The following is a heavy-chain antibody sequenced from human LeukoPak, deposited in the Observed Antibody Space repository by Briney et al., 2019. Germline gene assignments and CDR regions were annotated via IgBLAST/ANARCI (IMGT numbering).Heavy chain of an antibody. CDR2: INTNTGNP. CDR3: ARGGLLRVLRFLTYPHY. D-gene: IGHD3-3*01. CDR1: GYTFTSYA. J-gene: IGHJ4*02. V-gene: IGHV7-4-1*02. Sequence: ASVTVSFMASGYTFTSYAMDWVRQAPGQGLEWMGWINTNTGNPTYAQGFTGRFVFSLDTSVSTAYLQISSLKAEGTAVYYCARGGLLRVLRFLTYPHYWGQGTLVTVSS.